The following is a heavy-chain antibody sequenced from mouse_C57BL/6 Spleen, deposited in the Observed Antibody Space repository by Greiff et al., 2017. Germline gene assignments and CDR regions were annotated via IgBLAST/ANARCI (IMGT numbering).Heavy chain of an antibody. CDR1: GYSFTGYY. CDR3: ERAGYYGSSYDFYSMDY. D-gene: IGHD1-1*01. CDR2: INPSTGGT. J-gene: IGHJ4*01. Sequence: VQLQQSGPELVKPGASVKISCKASGYSFTGYYMNWVKQSPEKSLEWIGVINPSTGGTTYNQKFKATATVTVDKSSSTAYMQLKSLTSEDSAVYYCERAGYYGSSYDFYSMDYQGQGASVAVS. V-gene: IGHV1-42*01.